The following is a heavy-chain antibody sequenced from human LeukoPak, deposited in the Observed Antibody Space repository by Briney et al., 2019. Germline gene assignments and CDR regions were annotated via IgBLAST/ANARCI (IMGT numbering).Heavy chain of an antibody. D-gene: IGHD3-22*01. CDR1: GYSFTGYW. Sequence: GESLKISGKGSGYSFTGYWIGWVRQMPGKGLEWMGIIYPGDSDTRYSPSFQAQVTISADKSISPAYLQWSSLKASDTAMYYCARMWEDSSGYYLLGGFDYWGQGTLVTVSS. J-gene: IGHJ4*02. V-gene: IGHV5-51*01. CDR3: ARMWEDSSGYYLLGGFDY. CDR2: IYPGDSDT.